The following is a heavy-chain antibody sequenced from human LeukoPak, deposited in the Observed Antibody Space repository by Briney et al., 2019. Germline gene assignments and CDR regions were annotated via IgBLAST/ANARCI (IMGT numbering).Heavy chain of an antibody. CDR2: IYSGGST. V-gene: IGHV3-53*05. CDR1: GFTVSSNY. CDR3: ARDHWYYDILTGYYFDY. Sequence: PGGSLRLSCAASGFTVSSNYMSWVRQAPGKGLEWVSVIYSGGSTYYADSVKGRFTISRDNSKNTLYLQMNSLRAEDTAVYYCARDHWYYDILTGYYFDYWGQGTLVTVSS. D-gene: IGHD3-9*01. J-gene: IGHJ4*02.